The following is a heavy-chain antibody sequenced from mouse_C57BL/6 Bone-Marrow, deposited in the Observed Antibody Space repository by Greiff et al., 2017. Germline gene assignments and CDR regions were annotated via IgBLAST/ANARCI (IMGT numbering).Heavy chain of an antibody. D-gene: IGHD2-14*01. V-gene: IGHV14-4*01. CDR3: SSLEGNYFDF. CDR1: GFNIKDDY. Sequence: VQLQQSGAELVRPGASVKLSCTASGFNIKDDYIHWVKQRPEQGLEWIGWIDPEIGAPEYASKFQGKATITSYTSSNTAYLQLSSLTSEDTAVYYCSSLEGNYFDFWGQGTPLTVAS. CDR2: IDPEIGAP. J-gene: IGHJ2*01.